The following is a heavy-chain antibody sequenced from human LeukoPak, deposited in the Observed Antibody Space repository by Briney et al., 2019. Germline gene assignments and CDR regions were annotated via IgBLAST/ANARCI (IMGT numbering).Heavy chain of an antibody. CDR2: IFSGGST. V-gene: IGHV3-66*02. CDR1: GFTVNSND. J-gene: IGHJ6*02. CDR3: ARNRYYGLDV. Sequence: GGSLRLSCAASGFTVNSNDMSWVRQAPGKGLEGVSVIFSGGSTYHADSVKGRFTISRDNSKNTLYLQMNSLRVDDTSVYYCARNRYYGLDVWGQGTTVTVSS.